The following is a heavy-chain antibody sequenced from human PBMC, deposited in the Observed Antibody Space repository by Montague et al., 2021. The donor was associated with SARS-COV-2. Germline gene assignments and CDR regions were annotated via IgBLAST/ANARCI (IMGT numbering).Heavy chain of an antibody. CDR2: FYYSGST. CDR1: GGSISSGGYY. Sequence: TLSLTCTVSGGSISSGGYYWSWIRQHPGKGLEWIGFFYYSGSTYYXPSLKSRVTISVDTSKNQLSLKLSSVTAADTAVYYCARDPINRITIFGVVTRGWYFDLWGRGTLVTVSS. V-gene: IGHV4-31*03. J-gene: IGHJ2*01. D-gene: IGHD3-3*01. CDR3: ARDPINRITIFGVVTRGWYFDL.